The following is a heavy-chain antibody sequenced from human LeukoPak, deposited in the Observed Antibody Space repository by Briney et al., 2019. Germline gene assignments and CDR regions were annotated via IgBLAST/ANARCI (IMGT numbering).Heavy chain of an antibody. CDR1: GGTFSSYA. D-gene: IGHD3-22*01. J-gene: IGHJ5*02. V-gene: IGHV1-2*02. CDR2: INPNSGGT. Sequence: GASVKVSCKASGGTFSSYAISWVRQAPGQGLEWMGWINPNSGGTNYAQKFQGRVTMTRDTSISTAYMELSRLRSDDTAVYYCASHPPRHYYDSSGYNNWFDPWGQGTLVTVSS. CDR3: ASHPPRHYYDSSGYNNWFDP.